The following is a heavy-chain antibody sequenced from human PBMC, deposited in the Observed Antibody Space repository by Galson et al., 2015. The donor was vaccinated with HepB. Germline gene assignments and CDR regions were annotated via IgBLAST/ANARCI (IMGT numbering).Heavy chain of an antibody. CDR1: GYTFTSYD. V-gene: IGHV1-8*01. J-gene: IGHJ6*03. CDR3: AREGSAAATGGYYYMDV. Sequence: SVKVSCKASGYTFTSYDINWVRQATGQGLEWMGWMNPNSGNTGYAQKFQGRVTMTRNTSISTAYMELSSLRSEDTAVYYCAREGSAAATGGYYYMDVWGKGTTVTVSS. CDR2: MNPNSGNT. D-gene: IGHD6-13*01.